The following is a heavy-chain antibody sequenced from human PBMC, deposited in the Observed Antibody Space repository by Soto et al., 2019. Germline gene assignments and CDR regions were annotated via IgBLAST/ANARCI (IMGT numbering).Heavy chain of an antibody. D-gene: IGHD6-19*01. Sequence: EVQLLESGGGLVQPGGSLRLSCVGSGFFFSSYTMTWVRQAPGKGLEWVSSFSATSENTYYADSVRGRFTISRDNSKNPLFLQMNSLTAEDTVMYYCAKARDQQWVRLPFDYWGQGILVIVSS. V-gene: IGHV3-23*01. J-gene: IGHJ4*02. CDR3: AKARDQQWVRLPFDY. CDR2: FSATSENT. CDR1: GFFFSSYT.